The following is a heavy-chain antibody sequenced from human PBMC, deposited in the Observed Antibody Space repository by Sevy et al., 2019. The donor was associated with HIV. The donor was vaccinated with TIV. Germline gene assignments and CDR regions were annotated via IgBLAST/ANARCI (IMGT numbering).Heavy chain of an antibody. D-gene: IGHD7-27*01. V-gene: IGHV4-59*01. CDR2: AYYNGGT. J-gene: IGHJ4*02. CDR3: ARDNWGSIDY. CDR1: GGSLDVFG. Sequence: SESLSRTCTVSGGSLDVFGWTWVRQPPGKGLEWIGYAYYNGGTNYNPSLKSRLTIPVGTSARQFSLHLNSVTAADTAIYYCARDNWGSIDYWGQGILVTVSS.